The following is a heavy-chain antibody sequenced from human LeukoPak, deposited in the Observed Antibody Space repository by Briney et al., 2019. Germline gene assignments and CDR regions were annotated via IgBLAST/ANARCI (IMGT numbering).Heavy chain of an antibody. CDR2: IYSGGST. V-gene: IGHV3-53*01. CDR3: ARGGYYGSAPPPYSYYYYYYMDV. Sequence: GGSLRLSCAASGFTFSSYNMNWVRQAPGKGLEWVSVIYSGGSTYYADSVKGRFTISRDNSKNTLYLQMNSLRAEDTAVYYCARGGYYGSAPPPYSYYYYYYMDVWGKGTTVTISS. CDR1: GFTFSSYN. D-gene: IGHD3-10*01. J-gene: IGHJ6*03.